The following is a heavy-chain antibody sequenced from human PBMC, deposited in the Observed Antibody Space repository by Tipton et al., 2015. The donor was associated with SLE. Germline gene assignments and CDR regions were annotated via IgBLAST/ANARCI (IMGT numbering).Heavy chain of an antibody. D-gene: IGHD3-10*01. V-gene: IGHV3-30*02. CDR1: GFTFSSYG. Sequence: GSLRLSCAASGFTFSSYGMHWVRQAPGKGLEWVAFIRYDGSNKYYADSVKGRFTISRDNSKNTLYLQMNSLRAEDTAVYYCAKDLDYSGSGSFFWGQGTLVTVSS. CDR2: IRYDGSNK. J-gene: IGHJ4*02. CDR3: AKDLDYSGSGSFF.